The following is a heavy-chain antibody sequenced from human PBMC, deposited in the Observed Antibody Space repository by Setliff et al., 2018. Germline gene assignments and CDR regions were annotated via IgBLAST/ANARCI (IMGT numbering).Heavy chain of an antibody. CDR2: INHSGST. Sequence: SETLSLTCTVYGGSFSNYYWSWIRQPPGKGLEWIGEINHSGSTNYNSSLTSRVTISVDKSRNQFSLILRSVTAADTAVYYCARGRMRGSCSGPSCTYDPFDIWGQGTPVTVSS. CDR3: ARGRMRGSCSGPSCTYDPFDI. J-gene: IGHJ3*02. V-gene: IGHV4-34*01. D-gene: IGHD2-2*01. CDR1: GGSFSNYY.